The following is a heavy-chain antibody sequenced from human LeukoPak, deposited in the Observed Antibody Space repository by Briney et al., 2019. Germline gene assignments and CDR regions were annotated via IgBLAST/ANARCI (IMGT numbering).Heavy chain of an antibody. J-gene: IGHJ4*02. D-gene: IGHD3-3*01. Sequence: GGSLRLSCAASGFTFSDAWMSWVRQDPGKGLEWVGRLKSKSGGGTTDYAAPVKDRFTISRDDSKNTLYLQMNSLKTEDTAVYYCTRGSSWSGFGFDYWGQGTLVTVSS. CDR2: LKSKSGGGTT. CDR3: TRGSSWSGFGFDY. V-gene: IGHV3-15*01. CDR1: GFTFSDAW.